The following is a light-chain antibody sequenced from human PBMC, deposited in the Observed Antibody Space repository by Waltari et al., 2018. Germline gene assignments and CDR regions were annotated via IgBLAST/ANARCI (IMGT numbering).Light chain of an antibody. CDR1: SSNTGSNY. J-gene: IGLJ2*01. Sequence: QSVLTQPPSASGTPGQRVTISCSGSSSNTGSNYVYWYQQLPGTTPKLLIYRNNQRPSGVPDRFSGSKSGTSASLAISGLRSEYEADYYCAAWDDSLSGVVFGGGTKLTVL. CDR2: RNN. V-gene: IGLV1-47*01. CDR3: AAWDDSLSGVV.